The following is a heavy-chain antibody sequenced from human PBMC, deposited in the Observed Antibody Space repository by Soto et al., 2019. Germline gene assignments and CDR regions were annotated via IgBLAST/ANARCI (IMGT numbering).Heavy chain of an antibody. CDR1: GFTFVDYA. Sequence: GGSLRLSCTASGFTFVDYAVTWVRQAPGKGLEWVGLIRTKTYGGTTEYAAPVNGRFTISRDDSKSVAYLQMNSLKIEDTALYFCARGTGWYDYWGQGTPVTVSS. CDR3: ARGTGWYDY. CDR2: IRTKTYGGTT. D-gene: IGHD6-19*01. J-gene: IGHJ4*02. V-gene: IGHV3-49*04.